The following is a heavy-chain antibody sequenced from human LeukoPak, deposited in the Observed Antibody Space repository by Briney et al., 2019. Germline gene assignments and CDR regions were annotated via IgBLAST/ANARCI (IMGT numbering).Heavy chain of an antibody. V-gene: IGHV3-7*04. CDR3: ARVTTNGYFEY. J-gene: IGHJ4*02. D-gene: IGHD1-1*01. CDR1: GFTFSDYW. CDR2: IKFDESEE. Sequence: PGGSLRLSCAASGFTFSDYWMSWVRQAPGKGLEWVASIKFDESEEHYMDSVKGRFTISRDSAKSSLYLQMNSLRAEDTAVYFCARVTTNGYFEYWGQGTLVTVSS.